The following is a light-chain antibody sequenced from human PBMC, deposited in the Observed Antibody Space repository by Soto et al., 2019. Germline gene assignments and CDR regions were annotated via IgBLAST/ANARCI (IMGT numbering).Light chain of an antibody. Sequence: QAVLTQSPSASASLGASVKLTCTLSSGHSSYAIAWHQQQPEKGPRYLMKVNSDGSHSKGDGIPDRFSGSSSGAERYLTISSLQSEDEAEYYCQTWGTGIVVFGGGTK. CDR3: QTWGTGIVV. V-gene: IGLV4-69*01. CDR1: SGHSSYA. J-gene: IGLJ2*01. CDR2: VNSDGSH.